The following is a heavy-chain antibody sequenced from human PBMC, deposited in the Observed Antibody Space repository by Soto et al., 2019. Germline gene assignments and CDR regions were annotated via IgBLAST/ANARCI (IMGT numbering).Heavy chain of an antibody. D-gene: IGHD1-1*01. V-gene: IGHV1-18*01. J-gene: IGHJ4*02. CDR2: ISAYNGNT. Sequence: ASVKVSCKASGYTFTNFGISWVRQAPGQGLEWMGWISAYNGNTNYAQNFQGRVTMTTDTSTSTAYMELRSLRSDDTGTYYCARRDGYNSYHFEYWGQGALVTVSS. CDR1: GYTFTNFG. CDR3: ARRDGYNSYHFEY.